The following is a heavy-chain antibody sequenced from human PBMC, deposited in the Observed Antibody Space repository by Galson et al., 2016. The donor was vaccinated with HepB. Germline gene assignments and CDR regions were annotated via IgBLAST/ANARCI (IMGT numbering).Heavy chain of an antibody. J-gene: IGHJ5*02. CDR3: ATLLPKHYNSRGRGDLDL. CDR1: EFAFSSYA. V-gene: IGHV3-23*01. Sequence: SLRLSCAAVEFAFSSYAMTWVRQAPGQGLVWVSTITTGGDSTYNEDAVRGRFTHSRENSRNTPYLQMINLKAEDTAVYYCATLLPKHYNSRGRGDLDLCGQGTLVTVSS. CDR2: ITTGGDST. D-gene: IGHD3-22*01.